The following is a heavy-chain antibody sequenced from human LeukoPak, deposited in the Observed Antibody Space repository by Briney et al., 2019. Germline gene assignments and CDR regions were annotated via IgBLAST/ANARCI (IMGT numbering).Heavy chain of an antibody. CDR1: GFTFSSYE. CDR2: INSNGSTI. Sequence: PGGSLRLSCAASGFTFSSYEMNWVRQAPGKGLEWVSYINSNGSTINYADSVKGRFTIYRDNAKNSLYLQMNSLRAEDTAVYYCARDNGYCSSTSCSGYYYGMDVWGKGTTVTVSS. J-gene: IGHJ6*04. CDR3: ARDNGYCSSTSCSGYYYGMDV. D-gene: IGHD2-2*03. V-gene: IGHV3-48*03.